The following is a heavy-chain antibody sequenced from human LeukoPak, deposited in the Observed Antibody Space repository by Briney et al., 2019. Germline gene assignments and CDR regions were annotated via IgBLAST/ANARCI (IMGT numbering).Heavy chain of an antibody. D-gene: IGHD3-22*01. V-gene: IGHV4-4*07. CDR1: GGSFSGYY. CDR2: IYTSGST. CDR3: ARDRYYYDSSGYNSHFDY. Sequence: SETLSLTCAVYGGSFSGYYWSWIRQPPGKGLEWIGRIYTSGSTNYNPSLKSRVTMSVDTSKNQFSLKLSSVTAADTAVYYCARDRYYYDSSGYNSHFDYWGQGTLVTVSS. J-gene: IGHJ4*02.